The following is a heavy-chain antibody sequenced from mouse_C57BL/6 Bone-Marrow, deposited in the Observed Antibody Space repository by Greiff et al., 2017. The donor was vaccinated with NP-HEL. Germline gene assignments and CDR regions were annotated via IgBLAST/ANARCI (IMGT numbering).Heavy chain of an antibody. CDR3: TCPRRWGNFYYFDY. D-gene: IGHD2-1*01. CDR2: IRHKANNHAT. V-gene: IGHV6-6*01. J-gene: IGHJ2*01. Sequence: EVELVESGGGLVQPGGSMKLSCAASGFTFSDAWMDWVRQSPEKGLEWVAEIRHKANNHATYYAESVKGRFTISRDDSKSIVDLQMTSLRAEVTGIYYCTCPRRWGNFYYFDYWGHGTTLTVSS. CDR1: GFTFSDAW.